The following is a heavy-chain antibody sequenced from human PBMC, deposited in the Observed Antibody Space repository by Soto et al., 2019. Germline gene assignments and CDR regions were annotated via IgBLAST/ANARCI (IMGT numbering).Heavy chain of an antibody. CDR3: AWGGSLGS. CDR1: GFAFSDYA. Sequence: GGSLRLSCAASGFAFSDYAMSWVRQAPGRGLGWVSVISGSGGSTYYADSVKGRFTISRDNSKNTLYLQMDSLRADDTAVYYCAWGGSLGSWGQGTLVTVSS. CDR2: ISGSGGST. D-gene: IGHD3-16*01. J-gene: IGHJ5*02. V-gene: IGHV3-23*01.